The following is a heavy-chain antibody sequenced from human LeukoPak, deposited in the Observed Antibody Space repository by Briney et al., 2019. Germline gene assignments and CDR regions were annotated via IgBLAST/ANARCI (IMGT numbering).Heavy chain of an antibody. CDR2: ISSTNTYI. D-gene: IGHD3-16*02. Sequence: PGGSLRLSCAASGFIFSSDTMNWVRQAPGKRPEWVSSISSTNTYIHYLDSVRGRFTISRANAKNSLYLQVDSLRVDDTTIYYCARDLRLSPLFDYWGQGTLVTVSS. J-gene: IGHJ4*02. CDR3: ARDLRLSPLFDY. CDR1: GFIFSSDT. V-gene: IGHV3-21*01.